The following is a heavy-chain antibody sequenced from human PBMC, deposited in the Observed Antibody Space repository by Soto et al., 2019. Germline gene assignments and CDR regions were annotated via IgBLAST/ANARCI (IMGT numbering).Heavy chain of an antibody. V-gene: IGHV4-61*05. J-gene: IGHJ4*02. Sequence: SETLSLTCTVSGGSISSSSYYWGWIRQPPGKGLEWIGYIYYSGSTNYNPSLKSRVTISVDTSKNQFSLKLSSVTAADTAVYYCARVGRITMVRGVITQRPGIFDYWGQGTLVTVSS. CDR3: ARVGRITMVRGVITQRPGIFDY. CDR1: GGSISSSSYY. CDR2: IYYSGST. D-gene: IGHD3-10*01.